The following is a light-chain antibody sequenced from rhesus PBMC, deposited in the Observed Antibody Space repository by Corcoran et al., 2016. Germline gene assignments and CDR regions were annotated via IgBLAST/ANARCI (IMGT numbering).Light chain of an antibody. J-gene: IGKJ1*01. V-gene: IGKV1-22*01. CDR3: PQYSSSPPT. CDR1: QSISSW. CDR2: KAS. Sequence: DIQMTQSPSSLSASVGDTVTITCRASQSISSWLAWYQQKPGKAPKLLIYKASSLQSGVPSRFSGSGSGTDFTLTISSLQSEDFATYYCPQYSSSPPTFGQGTKVEIK.